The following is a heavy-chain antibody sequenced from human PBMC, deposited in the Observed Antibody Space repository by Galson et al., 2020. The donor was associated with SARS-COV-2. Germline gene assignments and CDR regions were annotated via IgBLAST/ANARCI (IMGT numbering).Heavy chain of an antibody. Sequence: SETLSLTCTVSGGSVSSGDSYWSWIGQSPGKGLEWIGYIYKSGSSYYNPSLKSRVTISLDPSKNQFSLRLNSVTAAVTAMYYCANEQQDSWPPGALYYFASWGQRTLVTVSS. CDR1: GGSVSSGDSY. D-gene: IGHD6-13*01. V-gene: IGHV4-30-4*08. J-gene: IGHJ4*02. CDR2: IYKSGSS. CDR3: ANEQQDSWPPGALYYFAS.